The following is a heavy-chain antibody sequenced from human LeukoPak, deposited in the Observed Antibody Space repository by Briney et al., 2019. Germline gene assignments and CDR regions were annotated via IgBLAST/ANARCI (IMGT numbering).Heavy chain of an antibody. CDR3: AREAPGYCSGGSCSALLYYYYYMDV. Sequence: SETLSLTCTVSGGSISSYYWSWIRQPAGKAPEWIGRIYSSGIINYNPSLKSRVTMSLDNSKNQLSLKLSYVTAADTAVYYCAREAPGYCSGGSCSALLYYYYYMDVWGKGTTVTVSS. J-gene: IGHJ6*03. CDR1: GGSISSYY. CDR2: IYSSGII. V-gene: IGHV4-4*07. D-gene: IGHD2-15*01.